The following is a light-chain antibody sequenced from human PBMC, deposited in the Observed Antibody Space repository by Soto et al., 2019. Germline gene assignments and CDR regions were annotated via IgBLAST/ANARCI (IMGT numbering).Light chain of an antibody. CDR3: QQYNNWPPT. CDR1: QSVSSN. V-gene: IGKV3-15*01. Sequence: EIVMTQSPATLSVSPLDRATLSCRASQSVSSNLAWYQQKPGQAPRLLIYDASTRATGFPARFSGSGSGTEFTLTISSLQSEDFAVYYCQQYNNWPPTFGQGTKVDIK. J-gene: IGKJ1*01. CDR2: DAS.